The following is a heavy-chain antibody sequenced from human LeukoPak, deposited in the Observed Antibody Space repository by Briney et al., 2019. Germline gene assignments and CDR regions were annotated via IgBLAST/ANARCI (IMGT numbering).Heavy chain of an antibody. Sequence: GSLRLSCAASGFTFSSYAMSWVRQAPGKGLEWVSAISGSGGSTYYADSVKGRFTISRDNSKNTLYLQMNSLRAEDTAVYYCAKISYYDILTGHHVDYWGQGPLATASS. J-gene: IGHJ4*02. CDR3: AKISYYDILTGHHVDY. CDR2: ISGSGGST. D-gene: IGHD3-9*01. CDR1: GFTFSSYA. V-gene: IGHV3-23*01.